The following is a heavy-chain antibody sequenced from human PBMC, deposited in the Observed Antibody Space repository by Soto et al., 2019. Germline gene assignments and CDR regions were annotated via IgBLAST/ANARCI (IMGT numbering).Heavy chain of an antibody. CDR3: ASGSSSWPRTYYYYGMDV. CDR1: GGTFSSYA. D-gene: IGHD6-13*01. Sequence: QVQLVQSGAEVKKPGSSVKVSCKASGGTFSSYAISWVRQAPGQGLEWMGGIIPIFGTANYAQKFQGRVTINADESTSTAYMELSSLRSEDTAVYYCASGSSSWPRTYYYYGMDVWGQGTTVTVSS. J-gene: IGHJ6*02. CDR2: IIPIFGTA. V-gene: IGHV1-69*01.